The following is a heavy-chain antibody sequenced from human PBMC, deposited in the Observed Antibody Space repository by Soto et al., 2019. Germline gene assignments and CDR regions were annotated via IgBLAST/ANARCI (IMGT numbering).Heavy chain of an antibody. J-gene: IGHJ3*02. CDR1: GGTFSSYA. V-gene: IGHV1-69*13. D-gene: IGHD3-16*01. CDR2: IIPIFGTA. Sequence: SVKASCKASGGTFSSYAISWVRQAPGQGLEWMGGIIPIFGTANYAQKFQGRVTITADESTSTAYTELSSLRSEDTAVYYCAREVGLSFAFDIWGQGTMVTVSS. CDR3: AREVGLSFAFDI.